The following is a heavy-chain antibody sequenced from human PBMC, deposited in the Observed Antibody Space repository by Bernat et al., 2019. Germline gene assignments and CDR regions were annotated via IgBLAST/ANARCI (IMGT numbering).Heavy chain of an antibody. CDR3: ARPHTVFGVVLWNY. V-gene: IGHV3-7*01. CDR1: GFTFSNYW. J-gene: IGHJ4*02. CDR2: IKQDGSEK. Sequence: EVQLVESGGGLVQPGGSLRLSCAASGFTFSNYWMSWVRQAPGKGPEYVANIKQDGSEKYYGDSVKGRFTISRDNTKNSLYLQMNSLRTEDTAVYYCARPHTVFGVVLWNYWGQGTLVTVSS. D-gene: IGHD3-3*01.